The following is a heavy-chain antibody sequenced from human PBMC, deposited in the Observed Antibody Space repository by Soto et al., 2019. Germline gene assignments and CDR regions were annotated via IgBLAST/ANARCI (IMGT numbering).Heavy chain of an antibody. D-gene: IGHD1-26*01. CDR1: GFIFSSYW. CDR3: ARDTGTSYGNVYFDY. Sequence: VGSLRLSGAASGFIFSSYWMYWVRQAPGKGLVWVSRINIDGSTTTYADSVKGRFTISRDNAKNTLYLQMNSLRAEDTAVYYCARDTGTSYGNVYFDYWGQGSLVTVSS. J-gene: IGHJ4*02. CDR2: INIDGSTT. V-gene: IGHV3-74*01.